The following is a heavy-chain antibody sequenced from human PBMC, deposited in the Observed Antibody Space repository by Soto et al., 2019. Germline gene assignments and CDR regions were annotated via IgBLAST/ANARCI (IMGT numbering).Heavy chain of an antibody. Sequence: GSLRLSGSASGFTFSMFSMHWVRQAPGKGLEYVSGTSSNGDSTYYADSVKGRFTISRDNSKNTLYLQMSSLRAVDTAVYYCVHPRSTVQIPPTWGQGTLVTVSS. CDR2: TSSNGDST. D-gene: IGHD4-17*01. CDR3: VHPRSTVQIPPT. V-gene: IGHV3-64D*06. J-gene: IGHJ5*02. CDR1: GFTFSMFS.